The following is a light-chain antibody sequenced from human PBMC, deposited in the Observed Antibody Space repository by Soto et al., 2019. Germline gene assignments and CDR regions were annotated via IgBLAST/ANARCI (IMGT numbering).Light chain of an antibody. CDR2: EVT. V-gene: IGLV2-14*01. Sequence: QPASVSGSPGQSITISCTGTSGDIGSYNRVSWYQQHPGKAPKLIIYEVTDRPSGVSNRFSGSKSGNTASLTISGLQAEDEAEYYCSSYTNINTRACVFGTGTKVTVL. CDR1: SGDIGSYNR. J-gene: IGLJ1*01. CDR3: SSYTNINTRACV.